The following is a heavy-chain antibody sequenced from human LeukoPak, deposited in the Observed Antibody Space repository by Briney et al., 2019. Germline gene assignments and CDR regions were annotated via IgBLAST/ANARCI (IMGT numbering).Heavy chain of an antibody. CDR2: ISGSGGST. Sequence: GGSLRLSCAASGFTFSSYAMSWVRQDPGKGLEWVSAISGSGGSTYYADSVKGRFTISRDNSKNTLYLQMNSLRAEDTAVYYCAKDLNGIVVVPAASPMDVWGQGTTVTVSS. V-gene: IGHV3-23*01. CDR3: AKDLNGIVVVPAASPMDV. CDR1: GFTFSSYA. J-gene: IGHJ6*02. D-gene: IGHD2-2*01.